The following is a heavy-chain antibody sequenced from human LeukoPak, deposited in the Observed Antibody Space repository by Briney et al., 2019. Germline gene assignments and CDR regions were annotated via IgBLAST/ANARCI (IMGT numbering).Heavy chain of an antibody. CDR2: IYHSGST. CDR1: VYSISSGYY. D-gene: IGHD2/OR15-2a*01. J-gene: IGHJ5*02. Sequence: PSETLSLTCTVSVYSISSGYYWGWIRQPPGKGLEWIGRIYHSGSTYYNPSLKSRVTISVDTSKNQFSLKLSSVTAADTAVYYCVRGAHRPTLSNWFDPCGQGTLVTVSS. CDR3: VRGAHRPTLSNWFDP. V-gene: IGHV4-38-2*02.